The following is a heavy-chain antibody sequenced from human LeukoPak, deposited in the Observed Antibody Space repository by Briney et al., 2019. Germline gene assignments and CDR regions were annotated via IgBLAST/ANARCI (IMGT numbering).Heavy chain of an antibody. CDR2: IYTSGST. V-gene: IGHV4-61*02. CDR3: ARGPYSYDSSGAFDI. CDR1: GGSISSGSYY. Sequence: SETLSLTCTVSGGSISSGSYYWSWIRQPAGKGLEWIGRIYTSGSTNYNPSLKSRVTMSVDTSKNQFSLKLSSVTAADTAVYYCARGPYSYDSSGAFDIWGQGTMVTVSS. D-gene: IGHD3-22*01. J-gene: IGHJ3*02.